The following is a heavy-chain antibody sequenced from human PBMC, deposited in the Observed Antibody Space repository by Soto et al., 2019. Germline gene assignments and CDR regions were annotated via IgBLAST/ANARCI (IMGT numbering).Heavy chain of an antibody. V-gene: IGHV1-69*13. CDR3: ARMDIVVVPAANPDYYYYGMDV. D-gene: IGHD2-2*03. CDR2: IIPIFGTA. Sequence: ASVKVSCKASGGTFSSYAISWVRQAPGQGLEWMGGIIPIFGTANYAQKFQGRVTITADESTSTAYMELSSLRSEDTAVYYCARMDIVVVPAANPDYYYYGMDVWGQGTTVTVSS. J-gene: IGHJ6*02. CDR1: GGTFSSYA.